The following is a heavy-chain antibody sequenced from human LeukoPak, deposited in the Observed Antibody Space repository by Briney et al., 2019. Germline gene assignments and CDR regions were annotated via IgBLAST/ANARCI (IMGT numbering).Heavy chain of an antibody. Sequence: GGSLRLSCAASGFTFSGFAMSWVRRTPGKGLEWVSGISGSGDNTLYADSVKGRFTISRDNSKNTLYLQMNSLRAEDTARYYCAKQKGYCSGGSCYYSDYWGQGTLVTVS. J-gene: IGHJ4*02. CDR1: GFTFSGFA. CDR3: AKQKGYCSGGSCYYSDY. CDR2: ISGSGDNT. V-gene: IGHV3-23*01. D-gene: IGHD2-15*01.